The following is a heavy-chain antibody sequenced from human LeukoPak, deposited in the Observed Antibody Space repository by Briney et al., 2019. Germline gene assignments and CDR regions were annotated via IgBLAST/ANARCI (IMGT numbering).Heavy chain of an antibody. J-gene: IGHJ6*02. CDR2: ISAYNGNT. V-gene: IGHV1-18*01. CDR1: GYTFTSYG. CDR3: ARDLGTVVTSRPNYYYGMDV. D-gene: IGHD4-23*01. Sequence: ASVNVSCKASGYTFTSYGISWVRQAPGQGLEWMGWISAYNGNTNYAQKLQGRVTMTTDTSTSTAYMELRSLRSDDTAVYYCARDLGTVVTSRPNYYYGMDVWGQGTTVTVSS.